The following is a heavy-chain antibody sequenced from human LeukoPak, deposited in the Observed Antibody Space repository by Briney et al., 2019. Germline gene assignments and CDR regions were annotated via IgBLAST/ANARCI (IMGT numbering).Heavy chain of an antibody. J-gene: IGHJ6*03. CDR2: IIPIFGTA. V-gene: IGHV1-69*05. CDR3: ARGVWYQLLSKAPSYYMDV. D-gene: IGHD2-2*01. Sequence: ASVKVSCKASGGTFSSYAISWVRQAPGQGLEWMGGIIPIFGTANYAQKFQGRVTITTDESTSTAYMELSSLRSEDTAVYYCARGVWYQLLSKAPSYYMDVWGKGTTVTVSS. CDR1: GGTFSSYA.